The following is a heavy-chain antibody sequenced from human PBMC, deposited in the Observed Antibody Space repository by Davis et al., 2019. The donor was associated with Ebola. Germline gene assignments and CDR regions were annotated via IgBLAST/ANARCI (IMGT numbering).Heavy chain of an antibody. D-gene: IGHD1-26*01. J-gene: IGHJ4*02. CDR1: GFTFSSYS. Sequence: VIPGGSLRLSCAASGFTFSSYSMNWVRQAPGKGLEWVSSISSSSSYIYYADSVKGRFTISRDNAKNSLYLQMNSLRAEDTAVYYCARERYSGSYYGNLDYWGQGTLVTVSS. CDR2: ISSSSSYI. CDR3: ARERYSGSYYGNLDY. V-gene: IGHV3-21*04.